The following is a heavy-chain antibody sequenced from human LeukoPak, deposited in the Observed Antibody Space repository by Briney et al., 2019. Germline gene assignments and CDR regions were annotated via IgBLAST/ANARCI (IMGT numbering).Heavy chain of an antibody. Sequence: ASVKVSCKASGYTFTGYYMHWVRQAPGQGLEWMGWMNPNSGGTNYAQKFQGRVTMTGDTSISTAYMELSRLRSDDTAVYYCARWTAAAGTLMYYFDYWGQGTLVTVSS. D-gene: IGHD6-13*01. CDR3: ARWTAAAGTLMYYFDY. V-gene: IGHV1-2*02. J-gene: IGHJ4*02. CDR2: MNPNSGGT. CDR1: GYTFTGYY.